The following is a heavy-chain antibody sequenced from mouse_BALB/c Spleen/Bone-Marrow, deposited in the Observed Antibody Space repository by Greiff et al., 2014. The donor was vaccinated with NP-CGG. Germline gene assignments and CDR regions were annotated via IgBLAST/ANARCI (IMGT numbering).Heavy chain of an antibody. CDR1: GYTFTRYT. CDR2: INPSSGYT. Sequence: VQLQQSGAELARPGASVKMSCKASGYTFTRYTMHWVKQRPGQGLEWIGYINPSSGYTNYNQKFKDKATLTADKSSSTAYMQLSSLTSEDSAVHYCARGGNYVWLAYWGQGSLVTVSA. V-gene: IGHV1-4*01. CDR3: ARGGNYVWLAY. J-gene: IGHJ3*01. D-gene: IGHD2-1*01.